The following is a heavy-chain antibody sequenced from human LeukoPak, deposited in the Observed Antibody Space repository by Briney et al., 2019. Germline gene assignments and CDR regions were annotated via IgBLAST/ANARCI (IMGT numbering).Heavy chain of an antibody. D-gene: IGHD4-17*01. V-gene: IGHV4-31*03. CDR1: GGSISSGGYY. CDR3: AREGANGDYHDAFDI. Sequence: PSETLSLTCTVSGGSISSGGYYWSWLRQHPGKGLEWIGYIYYSGSTYYNPSLKSRVTISVDTSKNQFSLKLSSVTAADTAVYYCAREGANGDYHDAFDIWGQGTMVTVSS. CDR2: IYYSGST. J-gene: IGHJ3*02.